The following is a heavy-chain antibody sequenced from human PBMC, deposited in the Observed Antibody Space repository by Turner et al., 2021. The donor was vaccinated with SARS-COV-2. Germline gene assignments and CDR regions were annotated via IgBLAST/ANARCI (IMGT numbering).Heavy chain of an antibody. J-gene: IGHJ6*02. CDR2: TLHTWST. CDR1: GDSVSSGVYY. CDR3: ARVGLGNYCYGMDV. D-gene: IGHD3-22*01. V-gene: IGHV4-61*08. Sequence: QVQLQESGPGLVKPSETLSLTCTVSGDSVSSGVYYWSWNRQPPGKGLEWIGYTLHTWSTTYNPSLKSRVTISVDTSKHQFSLRLSSVTAADTAVYYCARVGLGNYCYGMDVWGQGTTVTVSS.